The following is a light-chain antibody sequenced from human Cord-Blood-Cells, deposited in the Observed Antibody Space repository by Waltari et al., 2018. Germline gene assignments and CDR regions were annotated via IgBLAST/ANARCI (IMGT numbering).Light chain of an antibody. V-gene: IGLV2-14*01. CDR1: SSDVGGYNY. CDR3: SSYTSSSTLDV. CDR2: DVS. Sequence: QSALPQPASVSGSPGQSITISCTGTSSDVGGYNYVSCYQQHPGKAPKLMIYDVSNRPSGVSNRFSGSKSGNTASLTISGLQAEDEADYYCSSYTSSSTLDVFGTGTKVTVL. J-gene: IGLJ1*01.